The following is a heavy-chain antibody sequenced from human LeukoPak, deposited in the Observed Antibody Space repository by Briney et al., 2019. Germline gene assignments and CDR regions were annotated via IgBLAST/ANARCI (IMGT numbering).Heavy chain of an antibody. V-gene: IGHV1-46*01. J-gene: IGHJ4*02. CDR3: ALMVRGVITGDLDY. D-gene: IGHD3-10*01. Sequence: ASVKVSCKASGYTFTSYYMHWVRQVPGRGLEWMGIINPSGGSTSYAQKFQGRVTMTRDTSTSTVYMELSSLRSEDTAVYYCALMVRGVITGDLDYWGQGTLVTVSS. CDR1: GYTFTSYY. CDR2: INPSGGST.